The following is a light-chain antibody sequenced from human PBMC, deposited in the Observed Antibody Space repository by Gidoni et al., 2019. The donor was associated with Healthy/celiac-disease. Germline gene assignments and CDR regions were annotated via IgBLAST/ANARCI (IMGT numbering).Light chain of an antibody. V-gene: IGLV3-1*01. J-gene: IGLJ2*01. CDR1: KLGDKY. CDR2: QDS. Sequence: SYELPQPPSVSVSPGQTASITCSGDKLGDKYACWYQQKPGQSPVLVIYQDSKRPSGIPERFSGSNSGNTATLTISGTQAMDEADYYCQAWDSSPLVVFGGGTKLTVL. CDR3: QAWDSSPLVV.